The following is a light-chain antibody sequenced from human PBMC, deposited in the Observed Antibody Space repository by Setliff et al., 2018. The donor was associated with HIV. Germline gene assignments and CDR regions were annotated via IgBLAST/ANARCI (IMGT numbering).Light chain of an antibody. CDR1: NSNIGTTT. J-gene: IGLJ1*01. Sequence: QSVMTQSPSVSGTPGQRVTISCSGSNSNIGTTTVNWYQRLPGAAPKLIIYTNSHRPSGVPDRFSGSKSGTSASLAISVFRSEDEAEYSCASWDDSLNGYVFGSGTKVT. V-gene: IGLV1-44*01. CDR3: ASWDDSLNGYV. CDR2: TNS.